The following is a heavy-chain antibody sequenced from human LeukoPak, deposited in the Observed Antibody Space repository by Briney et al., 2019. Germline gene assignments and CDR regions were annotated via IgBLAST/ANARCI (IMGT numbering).Heavy chain of an antibody. V-gene: IGHV3-33*08. D-gene: IGHD6-6*01. J-gene: IGHJ6*02. CDR3: ARDIAARHFYYYYGMDV. Sequence: PGGSLRLSCAASGFTFSSYAMHWVRQAPGKGLEWVAVVWYDGSEKHYADSVKGRFTVSRDNSKNTLYLEMNSLRAEDTAVYYCARDIAARHFYYYYGMDVWGQGTTVTVSS. CDR2: VWYDGSEK. CDR1: GFTFSSYA.